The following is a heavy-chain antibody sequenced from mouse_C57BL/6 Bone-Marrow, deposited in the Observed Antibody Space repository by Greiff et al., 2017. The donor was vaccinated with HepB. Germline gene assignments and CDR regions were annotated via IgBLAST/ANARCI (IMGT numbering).Heavy chain of an antibody. D-gene: IGHD2-13*01. Sequence: VHVKQSGPELVKPGASVKISCKASGYSFTDYNMTWVKQRNGKSLEWIGVINPNYGTTSYNQKFKGKATLTVDQASSTAYMQLNSLTSEDSAVYYCARLGEFDYWGQGTTLTVSS. V-gene: IGHV1-39*01. CDR2: INPNYGTT. CDR3: ARLGEFDY. J-gene: IGHJ2*01. CDR1: GYSFTDYN.